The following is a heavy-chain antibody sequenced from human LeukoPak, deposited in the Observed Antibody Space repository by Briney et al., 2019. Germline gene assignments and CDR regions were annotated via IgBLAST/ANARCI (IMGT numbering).Heavy chain of an antibody. CDR2: IKQDGSEK. CDR3: ARHLGGSYTHYYDSSGYYGY. CDR1: GFTFSSYW. D-gene: IGHD3-22*01. V-gene: IGHV3-7*01. Sequence: TGGSLRLSCAASGFTFSSYWMSWVRQAPGKGLEWVANIKQDGSEKYYVDSVKDRFTISRDNAKNSLYLQMNSLRAEDTAVYYGARHLGGSYTHYYDSSGYYGYWGQGTLVTVSS. J-gene: IGHJ4*02.